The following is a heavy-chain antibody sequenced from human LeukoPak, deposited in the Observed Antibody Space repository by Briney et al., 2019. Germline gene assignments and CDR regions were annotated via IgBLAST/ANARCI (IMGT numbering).Heavy chain of an antibody. J-gene: IGHJ4*02. CDR2: ISSSSSYI. D-gene: IGHD4-17*01. Sequence: PGGSLRLSCAASGFTFSSYAMSWVRQAPGKGLEWVSSISSSSSYIYYADSVKGRFTISRDNAKNSLYLQMNSLRAEDTAVYYCARDQHGDHSPSRVDYWGQGTLVTVSS. V-gene: IGHV3-21*01. CDR1: GFTFSSYA. CDR3: ARDQHGDHSPSRVDY.